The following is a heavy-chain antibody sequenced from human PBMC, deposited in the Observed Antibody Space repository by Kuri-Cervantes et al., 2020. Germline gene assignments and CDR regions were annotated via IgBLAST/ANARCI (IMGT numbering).Heavy chain of an antibody. CDR2: IWYDGSNK. J-gene: IGHJ3*02. D-gene: IGHD3-9*01. V-gene: IGHV3-33*01. CDR3: AGYDILSRGSAFDI. CDR1: GFTFSSYG. Sequence: LSLTCAASGFTFSSYGMHWVRQAPGKGLEWVAVIWYDGSNKYYADSVKGRFTISRDNSKNTLYLQMNSLRAEDTAVYYCAGYDILSRGSAFDIWGQGTMVTVSS.